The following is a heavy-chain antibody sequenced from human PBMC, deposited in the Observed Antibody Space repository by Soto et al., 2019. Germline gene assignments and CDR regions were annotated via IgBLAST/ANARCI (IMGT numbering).Heavy chain of an antibody. D-gene: IGHD2-2*01. V-gene: IGHV3-30-3*01. CDR2: ITDDGSNK. CDR1: GFTFSSYA. J-gene: IGHJ3*02. Sequence: QVQLVESGGGVVQPGRSLRLSCAASGFTFSSYAMHWVRQAPGKGLEWVAVITDDGSNKYYADSVKGRFTISRDNSKNTLYLQMNSLRAEDTAVYYWPRGGDEELLWAFDIWGQGTMVTVSS. CDR3: PRGGDEELLWAFDI.